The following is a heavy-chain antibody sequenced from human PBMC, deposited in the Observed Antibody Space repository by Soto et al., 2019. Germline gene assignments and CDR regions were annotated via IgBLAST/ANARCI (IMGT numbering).Heavy chain of an antibody. Sequence: ASVKVSCKASGGTFSSYTISWVRQAPGQGLEWMGRIIPILGIANYAQKFQGRVTITADKSTSTAYMELSSLRSEDTAVYYCARGQQPVMNWFDPWGQGTLVTVSS. D-gene: IGHD6-13*01. CDR1: GGTFSSYT. CDR2: IIPILGIA. CDR3: ARGQQPVMNWFDP. J-gene: IGHJ5*02. V-gene: IGHV1-69*02.